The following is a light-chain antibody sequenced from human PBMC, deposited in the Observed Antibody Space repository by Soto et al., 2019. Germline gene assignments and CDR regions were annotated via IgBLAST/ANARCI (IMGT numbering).Light chain of an antibody. CDR3: CSYADRYSLYV. Sequence: QSVLTQPRSVSGSPGQSVTISCTGTSSDVGGYNYVSWYQQHPGKAPKLMIYDVSKRPSGVPDRFSGSKSGNTASLTISGLQAEDEADYYGCSYADRYSLYVFGTGTKVTVL. CDR1: SSDVGGYNY. J-gene: IGLJ1*01. CDR2: DVS. V-gene: IGLV2-11*01.